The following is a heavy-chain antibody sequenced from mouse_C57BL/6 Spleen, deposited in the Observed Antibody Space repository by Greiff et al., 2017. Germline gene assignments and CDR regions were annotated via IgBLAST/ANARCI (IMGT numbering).Heavy chain of an antibody. Sequence: QVQLQQSGAELAKPGASVKLSCKASGYTFTSYWMHWVKQRPGQGLEWIGYINPSSGYTKYNQKFKDKATLTADKSSSTAYMQLSSLTYKVSAVYYCARWVGYDYDEGYYYAMDYWGQGTSVTVSS. V-gene: IGHV1-7*01. CDR1: GYTFTSYW. D-gene: IGHD2-4*01. J-gene: IGHJ4*01. CDR2: INPSSGYT. CDR3: ARWVGYDYDEGYYYAMDY.